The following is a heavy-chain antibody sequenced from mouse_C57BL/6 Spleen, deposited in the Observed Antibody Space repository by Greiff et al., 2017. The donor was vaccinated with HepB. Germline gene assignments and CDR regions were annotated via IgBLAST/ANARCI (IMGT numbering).Heavy chain of an antibody. V-gene: IGHV5-4*03. J-gene: IGHJ3*01. CDR2: ISDGGSYT. Sequence: DVKLVESGGGLVKPGGSLKLSCAASGFTFSSYAMSWVRQTPEKRLEWVATISDGGSYTYYPDNVKGRFTISRDNAKNNLYLQMSHLKSEDTAMYYCANYDGYYPFAYWAKGLWSLSLQ. CDR1: GFTFSSYA. D-gene: IGHD2-3*01. CDR3: ANYDGYYPFAY.